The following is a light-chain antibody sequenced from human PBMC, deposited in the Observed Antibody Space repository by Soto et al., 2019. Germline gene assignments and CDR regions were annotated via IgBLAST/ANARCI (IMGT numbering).Light chain of an antibody. Sequence: TQSPATLSVSPGDRATLSCRASQSINSNLAWYQQQPGQAPRLLIYGASTRATAVPDRFSGSGSGTDFTLTISRLEPEDFAVYYCQQYGSSLPITFGQGTRLEIK. V-gene: IGKV3-20*01. CDR1: QSINSN. J-gene: IGKJ5*01. CDR3: QQYGSSLPIT. CDR2: GAS.